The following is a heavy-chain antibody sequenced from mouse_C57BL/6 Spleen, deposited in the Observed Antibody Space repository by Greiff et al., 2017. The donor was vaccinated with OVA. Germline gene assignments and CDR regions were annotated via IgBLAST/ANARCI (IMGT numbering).Heavy chain of an antibody. Sequence: QVQLQQPGAELVKPGASVKMSCKASGYTFTSYWITWVKQRPGQGLEWIGDIYPGSGSTNYNEKFKSKATLTVDTSSSTAYMQLSSLTSEDSAVDYCARLGTTAPYAMDYWGQGTSVTVSS. CDR1: GYTFTSYW. CDR2: IYPGSGST. CDR3: ARLGTTAPYAMDY. V-gene: IGHV1-55*01. J-gene: IGHJ4*01. D-gene: IGHD1-2*01.